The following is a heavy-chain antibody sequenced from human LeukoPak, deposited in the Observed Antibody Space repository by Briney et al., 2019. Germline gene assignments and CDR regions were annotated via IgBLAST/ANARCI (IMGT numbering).Heavy chain of an antibody. V-gene: IGHV1-69*13. CDR2: IIPIFGTA. CDR3: ARGKESLVWFDP. J-gene: IGHJ5*02. CDR1: GGTFSSYA. D-gene: IGHD1-26*01. Sequence: SVKVSCKASGGTFSSYAISWVRQAPGQGLEWMGGIIPIFGTANYAQKFQGRVTITADESTSTAYMELSSLRSEDTAVYYCARGKESLVWFDPWGQGTLVTVSS.